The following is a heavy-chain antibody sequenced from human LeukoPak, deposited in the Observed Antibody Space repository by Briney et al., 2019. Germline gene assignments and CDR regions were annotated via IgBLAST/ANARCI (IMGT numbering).Heavy chain of an antibody. V-gene: IGHV3-30*18. Sequence: GGSLRLSCAASGFTFSSYGIHWVRQAPGKGPEWMSFISYDGNNKYYADSVKGRFTISRDNSKNTLYLQMNSLRAEDTAVYYCAKIMLRGRARFYYMDVWGEGTTVTVSS. J-gene: IGHJ6*03. CDR2: ISYDGNNK. CDR3: AKIMLRGRARFYYMDV. D-gene: IGHD3-10*01. CDR1: GFTFSSYG.